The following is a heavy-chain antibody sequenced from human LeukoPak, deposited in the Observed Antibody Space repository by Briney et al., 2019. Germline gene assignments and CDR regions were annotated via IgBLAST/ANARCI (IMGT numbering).Heavy chain of an antibody. V-gene: IGHV1-2*02. CDR2: INPNSGGT. D-gene: IGHD3-22*01. Sequence: ASVKVSCKASGYTFTGYYMHWVRQAPGQGLEWMGWINPNSGGTNYAQKFQGRVTMTRDTSISTAYMELSRLRSDDTAVYYCARAGYYYDSSGYFYYFDYWGQGTLVTVPS. CDR3: ARAGYYYDSSGYFYYFDY. CDR1: GYTFTGYY. J-gene: IGHJ4*02.